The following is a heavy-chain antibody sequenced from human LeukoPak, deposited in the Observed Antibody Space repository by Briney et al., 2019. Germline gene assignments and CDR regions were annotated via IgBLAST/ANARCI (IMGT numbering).Heavy chain of an antibody. J-gene: IGHJ3*02. V-gene: IGHV4-30-4*01. CDR2: IYYSGST. Sequence: SETLSLTCTVSGGSLSSGDYYWSWIRQPPGKGLEWIGYIYYSGSTYYNPSLKSRVTISVDTSKNQFSLKLSSVTAADTAVYYCARAGVVTAIPPDAFDIWGQGTMVTVSS. CDR1: GGSLSSGDYY. D-gene: IGHD2-21*02. CDR3: ARAGVVTAIPPDAFDI.